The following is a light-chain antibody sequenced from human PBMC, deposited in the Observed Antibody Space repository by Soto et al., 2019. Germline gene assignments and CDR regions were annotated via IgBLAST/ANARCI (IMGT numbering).Light chain of an antibody. CDR3: SSYTSSSTLYV. V-gene: IGLV2-14*01. CDR1: SRDVDDYNY. J-gene: IGLJ1*01. Sequence: QSALTQPASVSGSPGQSITISCTGTSRDVDDYNYVSWYQQHPGKAPKLMIYEVNNRPSGVSNRFSGSKSGNTASLTISGLQAEDEADYYCSSYTSSSTLYVFGTGTKLTVL. CDR2: EVN.